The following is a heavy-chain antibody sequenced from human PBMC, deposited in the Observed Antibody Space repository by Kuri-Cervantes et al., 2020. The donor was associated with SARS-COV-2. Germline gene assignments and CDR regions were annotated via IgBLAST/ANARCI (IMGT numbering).Heavy chain of an antibody. CDR2: IIPIFGTA. J-gene: IGHJ6*03. D-gene: IGHD1-1*01. Sequence: TVSVSCKASGVTFSDYAISWVRQAPGQGLEWVGGIIPIFGTANYAQKLQGRVTTTADESTSTAYMELSSLRSEDTAVYYCARDQVGGGKTWAGYMDVWGKGITVTVSS. V-gene: IGHV1-69*13. CDR1: GVTFSDYA. CDR3: ARDQVGGGKTWAGYMDV.